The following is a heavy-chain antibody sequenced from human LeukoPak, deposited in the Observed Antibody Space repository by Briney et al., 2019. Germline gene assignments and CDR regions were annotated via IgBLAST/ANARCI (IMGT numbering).Heavy chain of an antibody. Sequence: GESLKISCQGSGNTFTNYWVAWVRQMPGKGLEWMGIIFPGDSDTRYSPSFQGQVTISADKSISTAYLQWGSLKASDTAMYYCARHLGDLYSSSWYEGGWFDPWGQGTLVTVSS. CDR3: ARHLGDLYSSSWYEGGWFDP. J-gene: IGHJ5*02. CDR2: IFPGDSDT. V-gene: IGHV5-51*01. CDR1: GNTFTNYW. D-gene: IGHD6-13*01.